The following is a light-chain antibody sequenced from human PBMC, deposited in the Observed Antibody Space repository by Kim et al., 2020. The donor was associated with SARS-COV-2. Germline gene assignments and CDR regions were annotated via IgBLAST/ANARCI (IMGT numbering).Light chain of an antibody. CDR2: GAS. CDR3: QQYHNFRWT. CDR1: QSVDSAR. Sequence: LSPGDSAHRGGAGQSVDSARLGCYQQKPGQAPRLLFSGASSRATGTPDRFSGSGSGTDFTLTISRLEPEDFAVYYCQQYHNFRWTFGQGTKVDIK. J-gene: IGKJ1*01. V-gene: IGKV3-20*01.